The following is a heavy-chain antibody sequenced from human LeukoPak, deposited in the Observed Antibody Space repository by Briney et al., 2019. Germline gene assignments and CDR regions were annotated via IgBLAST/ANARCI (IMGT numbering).Heavy chain of an antibody. CDR1: GGSFSGYD. CDR2: INYGGDT. CDR3: ARGLGWKVTPTGPTYMDD. D-gene: IGHD6-19*01. J-gene: IGHJ4*03. V-gene: IGHV4-34*01. Sequence: SETLSLSYGDDGGSFSGYDWSWVRQPPGKGLEWIGEINYGGDTNYNPSPKSRVTISLDTSKNQFSLRVRSVSAADTAVYYCARGLGWKVTPTGPTYMDDWGEGDLFTVSS.